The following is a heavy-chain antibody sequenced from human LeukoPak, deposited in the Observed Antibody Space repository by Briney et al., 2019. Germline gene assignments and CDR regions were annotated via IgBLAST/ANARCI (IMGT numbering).Heavy chain of an antibody. V-gene: IGHV3-21*01. J-gene: IGHJ6*02. CDR2: ISSSCGYI. CDR1: GFTFSSYS. CDR3: ARNLFLEWLSEDV. D-gene: IGHD3-3*01. Sequence: GGSLRLSCAASGFTFSSYSMNWVRQAPGKGLEWVSSISSSCGYIYYADSVKGRFTISRDNAKNSLYLQMNSLRAEDTAVYYCARNLFLEWLSEDVWGQGTTVTVSS.